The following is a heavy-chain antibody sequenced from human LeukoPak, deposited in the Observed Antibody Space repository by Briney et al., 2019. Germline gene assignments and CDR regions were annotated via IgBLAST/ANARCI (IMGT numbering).Heavy chain of an antibody. J-gene: IGHJ4*02. D-gene: IGHD5-18*01. CDR1: GGSISSGSYY. CDR2: IYTSGST. Sequence: PSQTLSLTCTVSGGSISSGSYYWSWIRQPAGKGLEWIGRIYTSGSTNYNPSLKSRVTISVDTSKNQFSLKLSSVTAADTAVYYCASYSYGFVGGFDYLGQGTLVTVSS. V-gene: IGHV4-61*02. CDR3: ASYSYGFVGGFDY.